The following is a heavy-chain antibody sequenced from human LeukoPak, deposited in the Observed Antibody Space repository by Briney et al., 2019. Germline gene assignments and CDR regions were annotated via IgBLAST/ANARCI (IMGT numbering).Heavy chain of an antibody. V-gene: IGHV1-46*01. CDR3: ARSRLRLDY. D-gene: IGHD5-12*01. CDR2: INPSGGST. CDR1: GYTFITYY. Sequence: GSVKVSCKASGYTFITYYVHWVRQAPGQGLEWMGVINPSGGSTSYAQKFQGRVTMTGDTSTSTVYMELSSLRSEDTAVYYCARSRLRLDYWGQGTLVTVSS. J-gene: IGHJ4*02.